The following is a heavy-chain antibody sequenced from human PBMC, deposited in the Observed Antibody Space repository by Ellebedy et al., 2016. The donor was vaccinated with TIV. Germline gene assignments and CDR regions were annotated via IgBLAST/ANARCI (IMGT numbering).Heavy chain of an antibody. D-gene: IGHD5-12*01. CDR2: INPKNGGT. CDR3: ARVGYSGHDEFDY. J-gene: IGHJ4*02. CDR1: GYTFTSYY. Sequence: ASVKVSCXASGYTFTSYYMYWVRQAPEQGLEWMGWINPKNGGTNYAQKFQGRVTMTRDTSISTAYMEVNRLRSDDTAVYYCARVGYSGHDEFDYWGQGTRVTVSS. V-gene: IGHV1-2*02.